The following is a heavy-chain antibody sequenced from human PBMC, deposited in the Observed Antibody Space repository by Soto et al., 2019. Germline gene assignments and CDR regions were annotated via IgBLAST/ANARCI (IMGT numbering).Heavy chain of an antibody. J-gene: IGHJ4*02. V-gene: IGHV3-33*01. Sequence: WGSLRLSCAASGFTICSYGMYWVRQAPGKGLEWVAVIWYDGSNKYYADSVKGRFTISRDNSKNTLYLQMNSLRADDTAVYYCARDPGSSWYYFDYWGQGTLVTVSS. D-gene: IGHD6-13*01. CDR3: ARDPGSSWYYFDY. CDR2: IWYDGSNK. CDR1: GFTICSYG.